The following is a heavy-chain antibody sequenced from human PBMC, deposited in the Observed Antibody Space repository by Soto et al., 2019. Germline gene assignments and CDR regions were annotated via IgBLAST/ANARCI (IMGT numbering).Heavy chain of an antibody. V-gene: IGHV4-34*01. J-gene: IGHJ6*03. Sequence: QVQLQQWGAGLLKPSETLSLTCAVYGGSFSGYYWSWIRQPPGKGLAWTGEINHSGSTNYYPSLKSRVTISVVTSRNQFSLNLRSVAAADTAVYYCASTGSDIVVVVAATQPPYYYMDGWGKGTTVTVSS. CDR3: ASTGSDIVVVVAATQPPYYYMDG. CDR2: INHSGST. CDR1: GGSFSGYY. D-gene: IGHD2-15*01.